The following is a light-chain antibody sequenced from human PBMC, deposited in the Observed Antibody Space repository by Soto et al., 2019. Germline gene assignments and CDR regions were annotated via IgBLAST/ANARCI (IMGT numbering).Light chain of an antibody. J-gene: IGKJ1*01. CDR3: QQYRDSRT. V-gene: IGKV3-20*01. CDR1: QSVSRSY. Sequence: IVXTXXXXXLXXXPXXXATLSCRASQSVSRSYLAWYQQKPGQAPRLLIYGASNRATGIPDXXXXXXXXXXXXXTISRLEPEDFAVYYCQQYRDSRTFGQGTTVE. CDR2: GAS.